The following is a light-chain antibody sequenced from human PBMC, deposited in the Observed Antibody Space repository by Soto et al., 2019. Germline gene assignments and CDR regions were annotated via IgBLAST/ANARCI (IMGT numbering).Light chain of an antibody. CDR3: QQYKNWPL. Sequence: EIVLTQSPATLSSFPGDRVTLSCRASQYINTRLAWYQHRPGQAPRLLIYQTSIRAAGIPARFSGSGGGTVFTLTISSVQSEDFAFYYCQQYKNWPLFGQGTRLEIK. J-gene: IGKJ5*01. CDR1: QYINTR. V-gene: IGKV3D-15*01. CDR2: QTS.